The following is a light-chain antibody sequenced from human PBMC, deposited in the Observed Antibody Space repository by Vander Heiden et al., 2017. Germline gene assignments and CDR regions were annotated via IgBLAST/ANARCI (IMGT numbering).Light chain of an antibody. CDR2: RNS. V-gene: IGLV1-47*01. J-gene: IGLJ1*01. CDR3: AAWDDSLSGHYV. CDR1: SSNIGSNY. Sequence: QSVLTQPPSASGTPGQRVTISCSGSSSNIGSNYVQWYQHLPGAAPTLLIYRNSQRYSGVPDRFSGSKSGTSASLAISGLRSEDEADYYCAAWDDSLSGHYVFGTGTKVTVL.